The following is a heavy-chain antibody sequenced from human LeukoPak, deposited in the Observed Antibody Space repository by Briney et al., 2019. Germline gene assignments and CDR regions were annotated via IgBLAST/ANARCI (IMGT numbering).Heavy chain of an antibody. CDR1: GGTFSSYA. J-gene: IGHJ6*03. V-gene: IGHV1-69*13. CDR2: IIPIFGTA. Sequence: ASVKVSCKASGGTFSSYAISWVRLAPGQGLEWMGGIIPIFGTANYAQKFQGRVTITADESTSTAYMELSSLRPEDTAVYYCARGPTGYNWNDVSLRGYYYYYMDVWGKGTTVTVSS. D-gene: IGHD1-1*01. CDR3: ARGPTGYNWNDVSLRGYYYYYMDV.